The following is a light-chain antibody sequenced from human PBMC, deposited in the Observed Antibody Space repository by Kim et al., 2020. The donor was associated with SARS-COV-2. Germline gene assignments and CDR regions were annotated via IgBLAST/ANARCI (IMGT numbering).Light chain of an antibody. CDR3: QQYNSYPLT. CDR1: QDISNS. CDR2: AAS. Sequence: DIKMTQSPSSLSASVGDRVTITCRTSQDISNSLAWFQQKPGKAPKSLIYAASRLQSGVPSKFSGSGSGTDFTLTISSLQPEDFATYYCQQYNSYPLTFGGGTKVDIK. V-gene: IGKV1-16*02. J-gene: IGKJ4*01.